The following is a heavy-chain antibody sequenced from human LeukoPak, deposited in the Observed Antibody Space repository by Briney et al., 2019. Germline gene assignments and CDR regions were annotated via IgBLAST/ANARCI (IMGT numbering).Heavy chain of an antibody. Sequence: PGGSLRLSCAASGFTFRSYAMHWVRQAPGKGLEWVSYITSSGSTIYNADSVEGRFTVSRDNARNSLYLQMNSLRAEDTAVYYCARSPYASGTYVFDYWGQGTLVTVSS. V-gene: IGHV3-48*03. CDR1: GFTFRSYA. CDR3: ARSPYASGTYVFDY. J-gene: IGHJ4*02. CDR2: ITSSGSTI. D-gene: IGHD3-10*01.